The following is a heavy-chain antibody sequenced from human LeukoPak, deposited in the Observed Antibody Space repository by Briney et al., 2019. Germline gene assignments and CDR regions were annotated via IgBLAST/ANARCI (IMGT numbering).Heavy chain of an antibody. CDR1: GYTFTDYY. CDR2: INPNSGGT. Sequence: GASVKVSCKASGYTFTDYYMHWVRQAPGQGLEWMGWINPNSGGTNYAQNFQGRVTMTRDTSISTAYMELSRLRSDDTAVYYCASGYSSGWSYDYWGQGTLVTVSS. V-gene: IGHV1-2*02. D-gene: IGHD6-19*01. CDR3: ASGYSSGWSYDY. J-gene: IGHJ4*02.